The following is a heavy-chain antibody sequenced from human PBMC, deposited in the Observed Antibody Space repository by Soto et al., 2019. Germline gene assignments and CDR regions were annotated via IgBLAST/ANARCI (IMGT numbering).Heavy chain of an antibody. CDR1: WFSLSNAGMG. Sequence: SGPTLVNSTETLTLTCTVSWFSLSNAGMGVSWIRQPPGKALEWLAHIFSNDERRFSTSLKNRLTISKDTFNSQVVLIMTNMDPADTATYYCAQTEDGGRSRAPAGWFDAWGQGTLVTVSS. CDR3: AQTEDGGRSRAPAGWFDA. V-gene: IGHV2-26*01. J-gene: IGHJ5*02. D-gene: IGHD2-15*01. CDR2: IFSNDER.